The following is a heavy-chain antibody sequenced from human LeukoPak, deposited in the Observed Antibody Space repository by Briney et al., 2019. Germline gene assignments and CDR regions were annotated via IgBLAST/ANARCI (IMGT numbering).Heavy chain of an antibody. CDR1: GYTFTDYY. J-gene: IGHJ3*02. CDR3: ARTSLTAGSYYPGAFDI. CDR2: ITPNSGGT. D-gene: IGHD1-26*01. Sequence: ASVKVSCKASGYTFTDYYINWGRQVPGQGLEWMGWITPNSGGTNYAQKFQGRVTITADESTSTAYMELSSLRSEDTAVYYCARTSLTAGSYYPGAFDIWGQGTMVTVSS. V-gene: IGHV1-2*02.